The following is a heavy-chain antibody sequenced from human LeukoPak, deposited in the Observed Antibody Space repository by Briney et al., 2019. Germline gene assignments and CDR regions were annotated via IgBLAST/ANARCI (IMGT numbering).Heavy chain of an antibody. J-gene: IGHJ5*02. Sequence: GGSLRLSCAASGFIFSSYGMHWVRQAPGKGLEWVAVISYDGSNKYYADSVKGRFTISRDNSKNTLYLQMNSLRAEDTAVYYCAKGAAAGTWGQGTLVTVSS. D-gene: IGHD6-13*01. CDR3: AKGAAAGT. V-gene: IGHV3-30*18. CDR1: GFIFSSYG. CDR2: ISYDGSNK.